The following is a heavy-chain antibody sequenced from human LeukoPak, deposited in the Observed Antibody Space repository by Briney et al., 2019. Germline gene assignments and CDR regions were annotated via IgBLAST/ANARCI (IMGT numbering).Heavy chain of an antibody. CDR1: GGSISSYY. V-gene: IGHV4-59*01. CDR2: IYYSGST. D-gene: IGHD5-12*01. CDR3: ARQTRGATGYYFDY. Sequence: PSETLSLTCTVSGGSISSYYWNWIRQPPGKGLEWIGYIYYSGSTNYNPSLKSRVTISVDTSKNQFSLKLSSVTAADTAVYYCARQTRGATGYYFDYWGQGTLVTVSS. J-gene: IGHJ4*02.